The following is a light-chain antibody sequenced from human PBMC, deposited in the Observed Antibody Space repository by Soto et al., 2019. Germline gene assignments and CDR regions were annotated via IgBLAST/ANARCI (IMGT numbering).Light chain of an antibody. V-gene: IGKV1-33*01. CDR3: QHYDNLPRFT. CDR2: EAS. J-gene: IGKJ2*01. Sequence: DIQMTQSPSSLSTSVGERVTITCQASQDISNSLNWYQQKPGKAPNLLIYEASKLQTGVPSRFSGGGSGTNVTFSISNLQPEDIAAYYCQHYDNLPRFTFGLGTKLEIK. CDR1: QDISNS.